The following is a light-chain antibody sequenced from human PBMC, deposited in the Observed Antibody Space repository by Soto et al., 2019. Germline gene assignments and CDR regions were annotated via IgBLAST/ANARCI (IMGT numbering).Light chain of an antibody. J-gene: IGLJ1*01. CDR1: SSDIGDYNY. CDR2: EVS. V-gene: IGLV2-14*01. Sequence: QSVLTQPASVSGSPGQSITISCTGTSSDIGDYNYVSWYQQHPGKAPKLIIYEVSYRPPGVSDRFSGSKSDNTASLTISGLQAEDEAHYYCSSHSSSRTLYVFGTGTKVTVL. CDR3: SSHSSSRTLYV.